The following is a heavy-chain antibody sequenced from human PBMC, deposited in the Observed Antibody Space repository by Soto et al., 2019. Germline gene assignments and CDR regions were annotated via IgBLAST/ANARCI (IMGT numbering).Heavy chain of an antibody. D-gene: IGHD6-6*01. CDR1: SGSISSSNW. J-gene: IGHJ5*02. V-gene: IGHV4-4*02. CDR2: IYHSGST. CDR3: ASSLAYNWFDP. Sequence: QVQLQESGPGLVKPSGTLSLTCAVSSGSISSSNWWSWVRQPPGKGLEWIGEIYHSGSTNYNPSLKSRVTMSVDKSKNQFSLQLSSVTAADTAVYYCASSLAYNWFDPWGLGTLVTVSS.